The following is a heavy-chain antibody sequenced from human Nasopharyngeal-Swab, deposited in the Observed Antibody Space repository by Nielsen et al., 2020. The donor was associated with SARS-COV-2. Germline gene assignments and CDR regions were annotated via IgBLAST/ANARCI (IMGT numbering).Heavy chain of an antibody. CDR1: GFTFSSYG. CDR3: ARNLYGDYVIDY. CDR2: ISYDGSNK. J-gene: IGHJ4*02. D-gene: IGHD4-17*01. V-gene: IGHV3-30*03. Sequence: GESLKISCAASGFTFSSYGMHWVRQAPGKGLEWVAVISYDGSNKYYADSVKGRFTISRDNAKNSLFLQMNSLRDEDTAVYYCARNLYGDYVIDYWGRGTLVTVSS.